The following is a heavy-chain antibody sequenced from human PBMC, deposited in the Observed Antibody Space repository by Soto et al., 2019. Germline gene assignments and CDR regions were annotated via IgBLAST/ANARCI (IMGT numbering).Heavy chain of an antibody. CDR1: GDSISRGGYY. CDR3: ARVQPYDYGANSGWLDP. CDR2: IFYSGTT. D-gene: IGHD4-17*01. V-gene: IGHV4-31*03. J-gene: IGHJ5*02. Sequence: TLSLTCTVSGDSISRGGYYWSWIRQHPGKGLEWIGYIFYSGTTYYNPSLKGRISISVDTSENHFSLSLTSVTAADTAVYYCARVQPYDYGANSGWLDPWGQGTLVTVSS.